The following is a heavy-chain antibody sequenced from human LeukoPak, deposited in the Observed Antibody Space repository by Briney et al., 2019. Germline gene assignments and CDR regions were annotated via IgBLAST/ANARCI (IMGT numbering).Heavy chain of an antibody. D-gene: IGHD3-22*01. Sequence: GGSLRLSCAASGFTFDDYGMSWVRQAPGKGLEWVSGINWNGGSTGYADSVKGRFTISRDNAKNSPYLQMNSLRAEDTALYYCARVRPEDYYDSSGYPSPLYYFDYWGQGTLVTVSS. V-gene: IGHV3-20*04. CDR1: GFTFDDYG. J-gene: IGHJ4*02. CDR2: INWNGGST. CDR3: ARVRPEDYYDSSGYPSPLYYFDY.